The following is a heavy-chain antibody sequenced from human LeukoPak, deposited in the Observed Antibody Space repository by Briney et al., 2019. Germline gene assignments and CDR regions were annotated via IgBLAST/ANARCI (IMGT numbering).Heavy chain of an antibody. CDR1: GGSISSGGHY. CDR2: IYSTGST. D-gene: IGHD5-24*01. Sequence: PSETLSLTCTVSGGSISSGGHYWSWIRQPAGKGLEYLGRIYSTGSTNYNPSLRSRVTISVDTSKNHFSLKLSSVTAADTAVYYCARVVGRWLQDYWGQGTLVTVSS. CDR3: ARVVGRWLQDY. V-gene: IGHV4-61*02. J-gene: IGHJ4*02.